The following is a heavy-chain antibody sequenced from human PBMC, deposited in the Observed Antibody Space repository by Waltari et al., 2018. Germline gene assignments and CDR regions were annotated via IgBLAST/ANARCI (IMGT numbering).Heavy chain of an antibody. Sequence: QLQLQESGPGLVKPSETLSLTCSVSGGSITTSRPYWGWIRQPPGQGLEWIGTISYKGATYTSPSLKSRVTMSRDTSKNQLSLTLASVTAADTAVYYCATYIGASIGTAAFDVWGQGTMVTVSS. CDR2: ISYKGAT. D-gene: IGHD5-12*01. CDR1: GGSITTSRPY. V-gene: IGHV4-39*01. J-gene: IGHJ3*01. CDR3: ATYIGASIGTAAFDV.